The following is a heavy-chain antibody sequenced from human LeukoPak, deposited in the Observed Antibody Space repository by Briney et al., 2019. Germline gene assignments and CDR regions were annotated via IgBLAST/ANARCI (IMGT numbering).Heavy chain of an antibody. CDR2: IYTSGST. CDR1: GGSINSYY. Sequence: SETLSLTCTVSGGSINSYYWSWIRQPAGKGLAWIGRIYTSGSTNYNPSLKSRVSMSVDTSKNQFSLKLTSVTAADTAVYYCARGGKATVVTMWGQGILVTVSS. CDR3: ARGGKATVVTM. D-gene: IGHD4-23*01. J-gene: IGHJ4*02. V-gene: IGHV4-4*07.